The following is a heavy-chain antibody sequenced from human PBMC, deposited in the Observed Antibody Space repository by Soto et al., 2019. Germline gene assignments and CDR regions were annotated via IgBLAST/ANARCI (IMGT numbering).Heavy chain of an antibody. CDR1: GGSISSGGYY. CDR2: IYYSGST. V-gene: IGHV4-31*03. CDR3: ARAPGDFWSGYSKYYGMDV. D-gene: IGHD3-3*01. J-gene: IGHJ6*02. Sequence: SETLSLTCTVSGGSISSGGYYWSWIRQHPGKGLEWIGYIYYSGSTYYNPSLKSRVTISVDTSKNQFSLKLSSVTAADTAVYYCARAPGDFWSGYSKYYGMDVWGQGTTVTVSS.